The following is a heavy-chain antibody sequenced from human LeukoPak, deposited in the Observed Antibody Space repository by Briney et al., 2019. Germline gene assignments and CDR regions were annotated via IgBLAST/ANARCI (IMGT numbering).Heavy chain of an antibody. D-gene: IGHD5-24*01. CDR2: IYYSGST. J-gene: IGHJ4*02. CDR3: ARASMATITGAFDY. CDR1: GGSISSYY. V-gene: IGHV4-59*01. Sequence: SETQSLTCTVSGGSISSYYWSWIRQPPGKGLEWIGYIYYSGSTNYNPSLKSRDTISVDTSKNQFSLKLSSVTAADTAVYYCARASMATITGAFDYWGQGTLVTVSS.